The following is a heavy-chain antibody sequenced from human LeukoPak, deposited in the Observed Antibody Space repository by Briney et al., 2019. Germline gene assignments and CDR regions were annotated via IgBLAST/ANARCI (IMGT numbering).Heavy chain of an antibody. Sequence: SETLSLTCTVSGGSITNYYWSWIRQPPGKGLEWIGYIHYSGSTYYNPSLKSRVTISVDTSKNQFSLKLSSVTAADTAVYYCARVDTAMVFDYWGQGTLVTVSS. V-gene: IGHV4-59*12. CDR1: GGSITNYY. J-gene: IGHJ4*02. CDR3: ARVDTAMVFDY. CDR2: IHYSGST. D-gene: IGHD5-18*01.